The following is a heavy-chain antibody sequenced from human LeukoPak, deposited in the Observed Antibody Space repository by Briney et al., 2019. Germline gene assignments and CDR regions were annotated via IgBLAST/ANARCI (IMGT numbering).Heavy chain of an antibody. Sequence: GGSLRLSCAASGFTFKNAWMNWVRQASGKGLEWVGRIRSKTDGGTTDNAAPVKGRFTISRDDSKNTLFLQMNSLKTEDTAVYYCATDYYGSGSPGFGYWGQGNMVTVSS. J-gene: IGHJ4*02. CDR2: IRSKTDGGTT. CDR3: ATDYYGSGSPGFGY. V-gene: IGHV3-15*07. D-gene: IGHD3-10*01. CDR1: GFTFKNAW.